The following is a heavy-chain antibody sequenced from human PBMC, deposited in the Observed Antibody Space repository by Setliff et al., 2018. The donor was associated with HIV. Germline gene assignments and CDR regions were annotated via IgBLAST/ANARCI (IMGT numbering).Heavy chain of an antibody. Sequence: PGGSLRLSCAASGFTFSTYSMSWVRQAPGKGLEWVSFISSSSSYIYYADSVRGRFTISRDNAKKSLYLQMNSLRAEDMAIYYCARGYISGANSFDSWGQGTLVTVSS. J-gene: IGHJ4*02. CDR3: ARGYISGANSFDS. V-gene: IGHV3-21*01. CDR1: GFTFSTYS. D-gene: IGHD6-19*01. CDR2: ISSSSSYI.